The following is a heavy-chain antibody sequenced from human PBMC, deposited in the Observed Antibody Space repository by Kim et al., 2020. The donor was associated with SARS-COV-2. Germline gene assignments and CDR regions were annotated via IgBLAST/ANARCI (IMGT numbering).Heavy chain of an antibody. J-gene: IGHJ6*03. Sequence: GGSLRLSCAASGFTFSDSTMHWVRQASGKGLEWVGRIRNKGNNYATTYAASVKGRFTISRDDSKNTAYLQMNSLKTEDTAVYYCTESLPNYYYMDVWGKGTTVTVSS. CDR2: IRNKGNNYAT. CDR3: TESLPNYYYMDV. V-gene: IGHV3-73*01. CDR1: GFTFSDST.